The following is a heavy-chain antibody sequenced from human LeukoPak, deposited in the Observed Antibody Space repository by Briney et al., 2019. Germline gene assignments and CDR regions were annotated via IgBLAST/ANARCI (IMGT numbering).Heavy chain of an antibody. J-gene: IGHJ4*02. CDR1: GFTFSSYG. D-gene: IGHD2-2*02. CDR2: IRYDGSNK. Sequence: GGSLRLSCAASGFTFSSYGMHWVRQAPGKGLEWVAFIRYDGSNKCYADSVKGRFTISRVNSKNTLYLQMNSLRPEDTAVYYCAKTGPDQLIYLLVDNWGQGTLVTVSS. V-gene: IGHV3-30*02. CDR3: AKTGPDQLIYLLVDN.